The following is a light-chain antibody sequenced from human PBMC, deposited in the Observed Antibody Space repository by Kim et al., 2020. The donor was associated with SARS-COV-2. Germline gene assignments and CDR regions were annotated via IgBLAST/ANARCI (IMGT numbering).Light chain of an antibody. CDR1: SGNNIYA. V-gene: IGLV4-69*01. J-gene: IGLJ3*02. CDR3: QAWGTGTWM. Sequence: QLVLTQSPSASDSLGASVKLTCTLSSGNNIYAVAWHQQQLEKGPRYLLNLNSDVSHNKGDWIPARFSGSSSGAERYLTISRLQSEDEADYYCQAWGTGTWMFGGVTQLTVL. CDR2: LNSDVSH.